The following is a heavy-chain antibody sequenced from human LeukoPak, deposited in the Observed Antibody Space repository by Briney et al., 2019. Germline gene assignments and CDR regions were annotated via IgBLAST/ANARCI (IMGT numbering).Heavy chain of an antibody. Sequence: PSETLSLTCAVYGGSFSGYYWSWIRQPPGKGLEWIGYIYHSGSTYYNPSLKSRVTISVDRSKNQFSLKLSSVTAADTAVYYCASSPPLGPLYYGMDVWGQGTTVTVSS. J-gene: IGHJ6*02. V-gene: IGHV4-34*01. CDR1: GGSFSGYY. CDR2: IYHSGST. D-gene: IGHD3-16*02. CDR3: ASSPPLGPLYYGMDV.